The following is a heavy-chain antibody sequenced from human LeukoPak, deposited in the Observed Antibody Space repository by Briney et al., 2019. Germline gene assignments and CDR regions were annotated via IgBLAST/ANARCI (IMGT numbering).Heavy chain of an antibody. D-gene: IGHD3-22*01. J-gene: IGHJ3*02. CDR2: IYSGGST. CDR3: ARAQANYYDRDAFDI. V-gene: IGHV3-66*01. Sequence: PGGSLRLSCAASGFTFSSYAMSWVRQAPGKGLEWVSVIYSGGSTYYADSVKGRFTISRDNSKNTLYLQMNSLRAEDTAVYYCARAQANYYDRDAFDIWGQGTMVTVSS. CDR1: GFTFSSYA.